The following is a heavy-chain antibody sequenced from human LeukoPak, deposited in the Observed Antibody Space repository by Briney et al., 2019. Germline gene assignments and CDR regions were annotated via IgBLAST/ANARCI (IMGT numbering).Heavy chain of an antibody. J-gene: IGHJ4*02. D-gene: IGHD3-3*01. CDR2: ISAYNGNT. CDR1: GYTFTSYG. V-gene: IGHV1-18*01. CDR3: ARDLNGGYDFWSGYYASDY. Sequence: ASVKVSCKXSGYTFTSYGISWVRQAPGQGLEWMGWISAYNGNTNYAQKLQGRVTMTTDTSTSTAYMELRSLRSDDTAVYYCARDLNGGYDFWSGYYASDYWGQGTLVTVSS.